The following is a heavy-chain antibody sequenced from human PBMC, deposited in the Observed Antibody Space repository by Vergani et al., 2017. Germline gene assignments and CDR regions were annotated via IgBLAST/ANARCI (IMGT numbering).Heavy chain of an antibody. CDR1: GFSLSTTGVG. Sequence: QITLKESGPTLVKPTQTLTLTCTFSGFSLSTTGVGVGWIRQPPGKALEWLALIYWNDDKRYSPSLRSRLTITKDTSKNQVVLTLTNLGPVDTGTYYCAHGRISMRGVIMVHPYYFDYWGQGTRVTVSS. CDR3: AHGRISMRGVIMVHPYYFDY. V-gene: IGHV2-5*01. J-gene: IGHJ4*02. D-gene: IGHD3-10*01. CDR2: IYWNDDK.